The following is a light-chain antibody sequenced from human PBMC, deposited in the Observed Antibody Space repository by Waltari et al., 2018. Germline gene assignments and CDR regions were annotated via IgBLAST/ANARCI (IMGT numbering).Light chain of an antibody. J-gene: IGLJ2*01. Sequence: QSALTQPASVSGSPGQSITISCTGTSSDVGGYNYFSWYQQHPGKAPKVMIYDVSNRPSGVSNRFSGSKSGNTASLTISGLQAEDEADYYCNSYTSSSTPVFGGGTKLTVL. CDR3: NSYTSSSTPV. V-gene: IGLV2-14*01. CDR2: DVS. CDR1: SSDVGGYNY.